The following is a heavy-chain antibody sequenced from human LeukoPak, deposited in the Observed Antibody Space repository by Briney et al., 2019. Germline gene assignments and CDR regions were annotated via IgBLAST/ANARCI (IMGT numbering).Heavy chain of an antibody. CDR3: ARDPRDSSGYYPS. J-gene: IGHJ4*02. Sequence: GGSLRLSCAASGFTVSSNYMSWVRQAPGKGLEWVSVIYSGGSTYYADSVKGRFTISRDNSKNTLYLQMNSLRAEDTAVYYCARDPRDSSGYYPSWGRGTLVTVSS. CDR2: IYSGGST. D-gene: IGHD3-22*01. CDR1: GFTVSSNY. V-gene: IGHV3-66*01.